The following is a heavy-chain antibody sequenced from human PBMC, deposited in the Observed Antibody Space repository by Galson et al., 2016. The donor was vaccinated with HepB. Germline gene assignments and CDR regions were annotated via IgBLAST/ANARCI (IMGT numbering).Heavy chain of an antibody. D-gene: IGHD3-10*01. Sequence: SLRLSCAASGFTFSNYGVSWVRQAPGKGLEWVSTVSYSGGSTYYADSVKGWFTISRNNSKNTLFLRMNSLRAEDTAIYYCAKRHYYGSGSFDYWGQGTLVTVSS. CDR3: AKRHYYGSGSFDY. J-gene: IGHJ4*02. CDR1: GFTFSNYG. CDR2: VSYSGGST. V-gene: IGHV3-23*01.